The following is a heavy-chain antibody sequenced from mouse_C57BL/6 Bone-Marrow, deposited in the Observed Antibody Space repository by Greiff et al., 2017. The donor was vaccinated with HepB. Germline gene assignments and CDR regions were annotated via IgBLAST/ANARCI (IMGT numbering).Heavy chain of an antibody. V-gene: IGHV1-15*01. Sequence: VQLQQSGAELVRPGASVTLSCKASGYTFTDYEMHWVKQTPVHGLEWIGAIDPETGGTAYNQKFKGKAILTADKSSSTAYMELRSLTSEDSAVYYCTRKDYGFPYYFDYWGQGTTLTVSS. CDR1: GYTFTDYE. CDR3: TRKDYGFPYYFDY. CDR2: IDPETGGT. J-gene: IGHJ2*01. D-gene: IGHD1-1*01.